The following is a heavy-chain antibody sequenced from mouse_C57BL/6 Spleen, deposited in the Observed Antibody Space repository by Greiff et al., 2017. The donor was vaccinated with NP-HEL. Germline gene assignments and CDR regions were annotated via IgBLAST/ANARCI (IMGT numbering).Heavy chain of an antibody. CDR3: AREAYYGSSYFWFAY. CDR2: ISDGGSYT. V-gene: IGHV5-4*01. CDR1: GFTFSSYA. D-gene: IGHD1-1*01. Sequence: EVMLVESGGGLVKPGGSLKLSCAASGFTFSSYAMSWVRQTPEKRLEWVATISDGGSYTYYPDNVKGRFTISRDNAKNNLYLQMSHLKSEDTAMYYCAREAYYGSSYFWFAYWGQGTLVTVSA. J-gene: IGHJ3*01.